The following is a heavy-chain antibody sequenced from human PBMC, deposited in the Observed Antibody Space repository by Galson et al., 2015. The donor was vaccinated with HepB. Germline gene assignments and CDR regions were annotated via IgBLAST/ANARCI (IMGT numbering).Heavy chain of an antibody. CDR1: GYTFTSYD. CDR3: ARGRGYSYVPYYYYMDV. V-gene: IGHV1-8*01. J-gene: IGHJ6*03. D-gene: IGHD5-18*01. Sequence: SVKVSCKASGYTFTSYDINWVRQATGQGLEWMGWMNPNSGNTGYAQKFQGRVTMTRNTSISTAYMELSSLRSEDTAVYYCARGRGYSYVPYYYYMDVWGKGTTVTVSS. CDR2: MNPNSGNT.